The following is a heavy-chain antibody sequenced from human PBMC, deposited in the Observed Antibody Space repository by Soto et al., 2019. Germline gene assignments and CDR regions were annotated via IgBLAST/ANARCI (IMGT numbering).Heavy chain of an antibody. D-gene: IGHD1-1*01. V-gene: IGHV3-30*18. J-gene: IGHJ6*02. CDR2: ISYDGSFV. CDR3: AKERGRNRNFAMDV. CDR1: GLTFSDYG. Sequence: GGSLRLSCVVSGLTFSDYGFHWVRQAPGKGLDWVAAISYDGSFVYYADSVRGRFTISRDSSRNTLDLQMNTLRHEDTAVYYCAKERGRNRNFAMDVWGQGTSVTVSS.